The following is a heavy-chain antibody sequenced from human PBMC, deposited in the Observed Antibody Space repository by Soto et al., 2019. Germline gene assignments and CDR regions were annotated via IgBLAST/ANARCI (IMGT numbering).Heavy chain of an antibody. CDR2: INAGNGNT. V-gene: IGHV1-3*01. D-gene: IGHD6-19*01. J-gene: IGHJ4*02. Sequence: QVQLVQSGAEVKKPGASVKVSCKASGYTFTSYAMHWVRQAPGQRLEWMGWINAGNGNTKYSQKFQGRVTITRATSASTAYMELSSLRSEDTAVYYCARSMGKFIAVAPGDYWGQGTLVTVSS. CDR1: GYTFTSYA. CDR3: ARSMGKFIAVAPGDY.